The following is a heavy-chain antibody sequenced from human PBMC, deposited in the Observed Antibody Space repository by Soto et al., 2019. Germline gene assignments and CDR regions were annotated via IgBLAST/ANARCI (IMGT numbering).Heavy chain of an antibody. D-gene: IGHD2-21*02. V-gene: IGHV3-23*01. J-gene: IGHJ4*02. CDR1: GFTFSSYA. Sequence: GESLKISCAASGFTFSSYAMSWVRQAPGKGLEWVSAISGSGGSTYYADSVKGRFTISRDNSKNTLYLQMNSLRAEDTAVYYCAKHQEHYCGGDCYLSLIDYWGQGTLVTVSS. CDR3: AKHQEHYCGGDCYLSLIDY. CDR2: ISGSGGST.